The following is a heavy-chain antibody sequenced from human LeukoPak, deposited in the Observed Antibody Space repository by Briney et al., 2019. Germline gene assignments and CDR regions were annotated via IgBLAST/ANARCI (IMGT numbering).Heavy chain of an antibody. CDR2: ISYDGSNK. V-gene: IGHV3-30*04. Sequence: GGSLTLSCAASGFPFSSYAMLWVGPAPGKGVEWVAVISYDGSNKYYPDSVKGRFTISRDNSKNTLYLQMNSLRAEDTAVYYCARGGLYEHYYYYYMDVWGKGTTVTVSS. J-gene: IGHJ6*03. CDR1: GFPFSSYA. D-gene: IGHD2/OR15-2a*01. CDR3: ARGGLYEHYYYYYMDV.